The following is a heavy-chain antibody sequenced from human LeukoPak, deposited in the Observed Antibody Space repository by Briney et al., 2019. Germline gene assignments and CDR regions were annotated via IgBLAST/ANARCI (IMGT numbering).Heavy chain of an antibody. CDR3: ARLRLRQLVPREMTFLDY. Sequence: TSSETLSLTCTVSGYSISSGYYWGWIRQPPGKGLEWIGSIYYSGSTYYNPSLKSRVTISVDTSKNQFSLKLSSVTAADTAVYYCARLRLRQLVPREMTFLDYWGQGTLVTVSS. V-gene: IGHV4-38-2*02. D-gene: IGHD6-13*01. J-gene: IGHJ4*02. CDR2: IYYSGST. CDR1: GYSISSGYY.